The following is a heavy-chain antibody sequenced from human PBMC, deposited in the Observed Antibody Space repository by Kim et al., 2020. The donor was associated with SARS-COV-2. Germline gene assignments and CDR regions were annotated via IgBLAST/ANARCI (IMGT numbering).Heavy chain of an antibody. D-gene: IGHD3-16*01. CDR1: GYTFTSYD. V-gene: IGHV1-8*01. CDR2: MNPNSGNT. Sequence: ASVKVSCKASGYTFTSYDINWVRQATGQGLEWMGWMNPNSGNTGYAQKFQGRVTMTRNTSISTAYMELSSLRSEDTAVYYCARVSITFSYYYGMDVWGQGTTVTVSS. CDR3: ARVSITFSYYYGMDV. J-gene: IGHJ6*01.